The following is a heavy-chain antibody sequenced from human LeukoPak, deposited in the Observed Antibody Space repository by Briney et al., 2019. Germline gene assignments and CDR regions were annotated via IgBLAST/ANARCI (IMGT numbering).Heavy chain of an antibody. J-gene: IGHJ4*02. Sequence: SETLSLTCTVSGVSISSYYWSWIRQPPGKGLEWSGYIYSSGSTNYNPSLKSRVTISVDTSKNQFSLKLSSVAAADTAVYYCARGEPVYGDYGVNWGQGTLVTVSS. V-gene: IGHV4-59*01. CDR3: ARGEPVYGDYGVN. CDR2: IYSSGST. CDR1: GVSISSYY. D-gene: IGHD4-17*01.